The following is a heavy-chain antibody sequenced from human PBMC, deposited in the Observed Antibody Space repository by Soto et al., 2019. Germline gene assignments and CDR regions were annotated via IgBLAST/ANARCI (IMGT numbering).Heavy chain of an antibody. J-gene: IGHJ5*02. V-gene: IGHV1-18*01. CDR2: ISAYNGNT. CDR1: GYTFTSYD. Sequence: ASVKVSCKASGYTFTSYDINWVRRAPGQGLEWMGWISAYNGNTNYAQKLQGRVTMTTDTSTSTAYMELRSLRSDDTAVYYCARVPYDYIWGSYRWDTFDPWGQRTLVTVSS. CDR3: ARVPYDYIWGSYRWDTFDP. D-gene: IGHD3-16*02.